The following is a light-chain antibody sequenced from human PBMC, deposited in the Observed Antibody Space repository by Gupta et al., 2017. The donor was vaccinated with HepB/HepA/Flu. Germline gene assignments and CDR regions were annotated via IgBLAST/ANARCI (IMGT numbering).Light chain of an antibody. V-gene: IGLV2-11*01. Sequence: QSALTQPRSVSGSPGQSVTISCTGTSSDVGGYNYVSWYRQHPGKAPKLMIYDVTKRPSGVPDRFSGSKSGNTASLTISGLQAEDEADYYCCSYAGSYTLVFGGGTKLTAL. CDR1: SSDVGGYNY. J-gene: IGLJ2*01. CDR2: DVT. CDR3: CSYAGSYTLV.